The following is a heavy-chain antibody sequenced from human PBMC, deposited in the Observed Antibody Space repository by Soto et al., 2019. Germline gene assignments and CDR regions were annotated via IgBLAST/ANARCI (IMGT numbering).Heavy chain of an antibody. Sequence: GGSLRLSCVASGFTFSIYSMNWVRQAPGKGLEWVAFFRSSDNRILYGDSVKGRFTISRDDARNSVYLQMNSLRADDTAVYYCARDWSWAFDFWGQGTLVTVSS. V-gene: IGHV3-48*01. CDR2: FRSSDNRI. CDR1: GFTFSIYS. CDR3: ARDWSWAFDF. D-gene: IGHD1-26*01. J-gene: IGHJ3*01.